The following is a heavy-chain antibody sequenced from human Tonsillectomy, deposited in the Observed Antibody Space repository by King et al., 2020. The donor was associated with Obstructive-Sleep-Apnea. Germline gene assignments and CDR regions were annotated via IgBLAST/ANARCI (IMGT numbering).Heavy chain of an antibody. CDR2: INSDGSST. J-gene: IGHJ4*02. CDR1: GFTFSSYW. D-gene: IGHD6-6*01. CDR3: ARGGAARAVGSSRGNY. V-gene: IGHV3-74*01. Sequence: VQLVESGGGLVQPGGSLRLSCAASGFTFSSYWMHWVRQAPGKGLVWVSRINSDGSSTSYADSVKGRFTISRDNAKNTLYLQMNSLRSEDTAVYYCARGGAARAVGSSRGNYWGQGTLVTVSS.